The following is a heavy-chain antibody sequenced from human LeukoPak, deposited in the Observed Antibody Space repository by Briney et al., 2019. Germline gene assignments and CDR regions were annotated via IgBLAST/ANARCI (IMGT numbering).Heavy chain of an antibody. D-gene: IGHD3-16*02. V-gene: IGHV1-8*01. CDR2: MNPNSGNT. CDR1: GYTFTSYD. Sequence: ASVKVSCKASGYTFTSYDINWVRQATGQGLAWMGWMNPNSGNTGYAQKFQGRVTMTRNTSISTAYMELSSLRSEDTAVYYCARGPGTLSFYYYYGMDVWGQGTTVTVSS. CDR3: ARGPGTLSFYYYYGMDV. J-gene: IGHJ6*02.